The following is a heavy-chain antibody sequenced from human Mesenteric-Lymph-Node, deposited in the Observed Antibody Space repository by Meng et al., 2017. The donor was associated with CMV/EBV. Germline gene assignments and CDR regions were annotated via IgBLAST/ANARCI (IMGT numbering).Heavy chain of an antibody. CDR2: ISYDGSNK. J-gene: IGHJ4*02. D-gene: IGHD3-22*01. V-gene: IGHV3-30*03. CDR1: GFTFSNAW. Sequence: GESLKISCAASGFTFSNAWMSWVRQAPGKGLEWVAVISYDGSNKYYADSVKGRFTISRDNSKNTLNLQMNRLSGEDTAVYCCARYLFDSSGTPFLFDYWGQGTLVTVSS. CDR3: ARYLFDSSGTPFLFDY.